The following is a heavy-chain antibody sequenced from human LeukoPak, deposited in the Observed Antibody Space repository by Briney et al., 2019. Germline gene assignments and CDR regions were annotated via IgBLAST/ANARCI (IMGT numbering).Heavy chain of an antibody. J-gene: IGHJ5*02. CDR3: ARGPIVLMVYAIPADWFDP. Sequence: SQTLSPTCTVSGGSISSGSYYWSWIRQPAGKGLEWIGRIYTIGSTNYNPSLKSRVTISVDTSKNQFSLKLSSVTAADTAVYYCARGPIVLMVYAIPADWFDPWGQGTLVTVSS. CDR2: IYTIGST. CDR1: GGSISSGSYY. V-gene: IGHV4-61*02. D-gene: IGHD2-8*01.